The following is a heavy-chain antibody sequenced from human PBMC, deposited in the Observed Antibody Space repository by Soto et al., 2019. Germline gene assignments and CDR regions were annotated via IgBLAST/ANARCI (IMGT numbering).Heavy chain of an antibody. CDR2: IIPIFGTA. J-gene: IGHJ5*02. CDR1: GCTFSSYA. D-gene: IGHD3-3*01. V-gene: IGHV1-69*13. CDR3: ARGPPYTIFVKYNWFEP. Sequence: SVKVSCKASGCTFSSYAISWVRQAPGQGLEWMGGIIPIFGTANYAQKFQGRVTITADESTSTAYMELSSLRSEDTAVYYCARGPPYTIFVKYNWFEPWGQGTLVSVSS.